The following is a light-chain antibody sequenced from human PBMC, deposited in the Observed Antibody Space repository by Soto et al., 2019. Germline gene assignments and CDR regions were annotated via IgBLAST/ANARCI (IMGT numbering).Light chain of an antibody. CDR2: LNSDGSH. CDR3: QTWGTGVWV. CDR1: SGHSSYA. J-gene: IGLJ3*02. V-gene: IGLV4-69*01. Sequence: QLVLTQSPSASASLGASVKRTCTLSSGHSSYAIAWHQQQPEKGPRYLMKLNSDGSHSKGDGIPDRFSGSSSGAERYLTISGLQSEDEADYYCQTWGTGVWVFGGGTKLPVL.